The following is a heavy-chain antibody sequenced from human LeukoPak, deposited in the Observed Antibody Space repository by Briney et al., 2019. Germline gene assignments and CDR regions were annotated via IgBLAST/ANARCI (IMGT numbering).Heavy chain of an antibody. J-gene: IGHJ6*02. CDR3: ARGKNWNYGYYGMDV. Sequence: GESLRLSCAASGFTVSSNYMSWVRQAPGKGLEWVSVIYSGGSTYYADSVKGRFTISRDNSKNTLYLQMNSLRAEDTAVYYCARGKNWNYGYYGMDVWGQGTTVTVSS. CDR1: GFTVSSNY. V-gene: IGHV3-66*02. D-gene: IGHD1-7*01. CDR2: IYSGGST.